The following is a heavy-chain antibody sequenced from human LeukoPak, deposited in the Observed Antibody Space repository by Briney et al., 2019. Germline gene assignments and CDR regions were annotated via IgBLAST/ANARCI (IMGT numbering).Heavy chain of an antibody. CDR1: GFTVSSNY. D-gene: IGHD2-15*01. Sequence: PGGSLRLSCAASGFTVSSNYMSWVRQAPGKGLEWASIIYSGGSTNYAGSVKGRFTISRDNSKNTLYLHMNSLRAEDTAVYYCATSVGRYYFDYWGQGALVTVSS. V-gene: IGHV3-53*01. CDR2: IYSGGST. J-gene: IGHJ4*02. CDR3: ATSVGRYYFDY.